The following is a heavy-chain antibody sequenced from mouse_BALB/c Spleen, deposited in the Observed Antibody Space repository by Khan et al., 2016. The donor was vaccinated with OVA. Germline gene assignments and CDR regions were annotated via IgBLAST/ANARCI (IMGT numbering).Heavy chain of an antibody. J-gene: IGHJ1*01. D-gene: IGHD2-1*01. Sequence: QVHVKQSGAELVRPGASVKLSCKASGYTFTSYWMNWVKQRPGQGLEWIGMIDPSDSETHYNQMFKDKATLTVDKSSSTAYMQLSSLTSEDSAVYYGAREDGNSLYWYFDVWGAGTTVTVSS. CDR3: AREDGNSLYWYFDV. CDR1: GYTFTSYW. V-gene: IGHV1-61*01. CDR2: IDPSDSET.